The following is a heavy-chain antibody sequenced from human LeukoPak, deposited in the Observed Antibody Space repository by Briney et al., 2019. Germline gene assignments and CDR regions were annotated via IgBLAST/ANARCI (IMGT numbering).Heavy chain of an antibody. V-gene: IGHV3-30*18. CDR2: ISYDGSNK. CDR1: GFTFSSLV. CDR3: AKDYYGSGSYYPDY. J-gene: IGHJ4*02. Sequence: GRSLKLLWEASGFTFSSLVMHWVRPDPGKGLEGEAVISYDGSNKYYADSVKGRFTISRDNSKNTLYLQMNSLRAEDTAVYYCAKDYYGSGSYYPDYWGQGTLVTVSS. D-gene: IGHD3-10*01.